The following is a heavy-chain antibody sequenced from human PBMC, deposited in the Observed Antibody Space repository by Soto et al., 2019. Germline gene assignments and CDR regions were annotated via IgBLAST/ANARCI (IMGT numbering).Heavy chain of an antibody. CDR3: ARGGVKGTTSRGQVYN. CDR2: ISSSGDST. V-gene: IGHV3-11*06. J-gene: IGHJ4*02. Sequence: QVQVVESGGGLVKPGGSLRLSCAASGFTFSDYYMSWIRQAPGKGLEWVSFISSSGDSTKYADSGKGRFTTSRDNAKNSLYLQLNSLSAEDTAGYYCARGGVKGTTSRGQVYNWGQGTLVTVSS. D-gene: IGHD1-7*01. CDR1: GFTFSDYY.